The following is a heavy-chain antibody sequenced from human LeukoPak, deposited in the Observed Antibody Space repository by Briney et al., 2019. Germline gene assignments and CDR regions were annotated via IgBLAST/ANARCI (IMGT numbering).Heavy chain of an antibody. J-gene: IGHJ4*02. CDR1: GYTFTSYG. D-gene: IGHD3-22*01. V-gene: IGHV1-18*01. CDR3: ARDPSRITMIVVAGGGDY. Sequence: ASVKVSCKASGYTFTSYGISWVRQAPGQGLEWMGWISAYNGNTNYAQKLQGRVTMTTDTSTSTAYMELRSLRSDDTAVYYCARDPSRITMIVVAGGGDYWGQGTLVTVSS. CDR2: ISAYNGNT.